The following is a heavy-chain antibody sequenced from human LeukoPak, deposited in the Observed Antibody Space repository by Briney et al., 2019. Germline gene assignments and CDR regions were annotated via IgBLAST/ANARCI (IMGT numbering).Heavy chain of an antibody. J-gene: IGHJ6*02. Sequence: GASVKVSCKGSGYTFTKYAVHWVRQAPGQRLEWLGWINPGNGDTKYSQNFQGRVTVTSDTSAATAYVELNSLTSEDTAVYCCARERWHCRVNCYSVYYYALDVWGQGTTVTVSS. CDR2: INPGNGDT. CDR3: ARERWHCRVNCYSVYYYALDV. D-gene: IGHD2-15*01. CDR1: GYTFTKYA. V-gene: IGHV1-3*01.